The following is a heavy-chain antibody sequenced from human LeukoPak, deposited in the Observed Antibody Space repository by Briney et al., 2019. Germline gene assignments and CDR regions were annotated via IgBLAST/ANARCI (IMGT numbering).Heavy chain of an antibody. D-gene: IGHD3-3*02. Sequence: GGSLRLSCAASGFTFSSYAMGWVSQAPGEGLEWVSAISGSGGSTYYADSVKGRFTISRDNSKNTLYLQMNSLRAEDTAVYYCAKQTFLEWLLFDPWGQGTLVTVSS. V-gene: IGHV3-23*01. CDR3: AKQTFLEWLLFDP. CDR1: GFTFSSYA. CDR2: ISGSGGST. J-gene: IGHJ5*02.